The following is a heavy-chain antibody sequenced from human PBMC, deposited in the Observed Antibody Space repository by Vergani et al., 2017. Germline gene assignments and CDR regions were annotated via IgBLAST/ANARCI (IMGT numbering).Heavy chain of an antibody. V-gene: IGHV4-59*11. J-gene: IGHJ4*02. D-gene: IGHD3-16*01. Sequence: QVQLQESGPGLVKPSETLSLTCTVSGGSISSHYWSWIRQPPGKGLEWIGYIYYSGSTNYNPSLKSRVTISVDTSKNQFSLKLSSVTAADTAVYYCARDPGDAGGYYFDYWGQGTLVTVPS. CDR2: IYYSGST. CDR3: ARDPGDAGGYYFDY. CDR1: GGSISSHY.